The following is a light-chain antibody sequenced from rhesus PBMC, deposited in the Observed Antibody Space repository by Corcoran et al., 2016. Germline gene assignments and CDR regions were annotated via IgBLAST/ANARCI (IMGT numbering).Light chain of an antibody. CDR1: QGIGNA. J-gene: IGKJ2*01. Sequence: DIQMSQSPSSLSASVGDKVTITCRASQGIGNALAWYQLKPGKAPKLLIYAASNLESGVPSMFSGSRSGTEFTLTIRNLQPEDFATYYCQQGYSTPYSFGQGTKVEIK. CDR3: QQGYSTPYS. V-gene: IGKV1-33*02. CDR2: AAS.